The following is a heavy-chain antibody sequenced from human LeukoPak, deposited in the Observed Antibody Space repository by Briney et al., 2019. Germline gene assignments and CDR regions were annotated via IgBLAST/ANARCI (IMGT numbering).Heavy chain of an antibody. CDR1: GFTFSSYA. CDR3: ARDTYYDFWSGYYYYYYYMDV. D-gene: IGHD3-3*01. V-gene: IGHV3-48*01. CDR2: ISSSSSTI. J-gene: IGHJ6*03. Sequence: GGSLRLSCAASGFTFSSYAMSWVRQAPGKGLEWVSYISSSSSTIYYADSVKGRFTISRDNAKNSLYLQMNSLRAEDTAVYYCARDTYYDFWSGYYYYYYYMDVWGKGTTVTVSS.